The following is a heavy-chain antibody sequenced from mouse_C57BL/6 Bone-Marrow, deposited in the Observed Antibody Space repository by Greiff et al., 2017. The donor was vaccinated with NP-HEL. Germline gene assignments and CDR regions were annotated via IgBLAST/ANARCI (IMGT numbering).Heavy chain of an antibody. CDR3: ARPLYYGSLFAY. J-gene: IGHJ3*01. CDR1: GFTFSDYY. D-gene: IGHD1-1*01. Sequence: VQLVESGGGLVQPGGSLKLSCAASGFTFSDYYMYWVRQTPEKRLEWVAYISNGGGSTYYPDTVKGRFTISRDNAKNTLYLQMSRLKSEDTAMYYCARPLYYGSLFAYWGQGTLVTVSA. CDR2: ISNGGGST. V-gene: IGHV5-12*01.